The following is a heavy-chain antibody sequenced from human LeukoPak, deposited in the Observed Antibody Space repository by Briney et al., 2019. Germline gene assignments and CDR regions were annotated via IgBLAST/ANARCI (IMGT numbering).Heavy chain of an antibody. D-gene: IGHD2-2*01. Sequence: ASVKVSCKASGYTFTGYYMHWVRQAPGQGLEWMGWINPNSGGTNYAQNFQGRVTMTRDTSISTAYMELSRLRSDDTAVYYCARSYCSSTRCPPDWFDPWGQGTLVTVSS. CDR3: ARSYCSSTRCPPDWFDP. J-gene: IGHJ5*02. CDR2: INPNSGGT. CDR1: GYTFTGYY. V-gene: IGHV1-2*02.